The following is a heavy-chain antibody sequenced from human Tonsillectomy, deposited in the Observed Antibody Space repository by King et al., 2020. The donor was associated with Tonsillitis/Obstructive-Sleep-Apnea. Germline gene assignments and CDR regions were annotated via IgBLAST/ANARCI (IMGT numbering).Heavy chain of an antibody. J-gene: IGHJ4*02. CDR1: AFSFSSYT. CDR2: ITSSSGYI. D-gene: IGHD4-11*01. V-gene: IGHV3-21*01. Sequence: VQLVESGGGLVKPGGSLRLSCASSAFSFSSYTMIWVRQAPGKGLECVSSITSSSGYIYYADSVKGRFTISRDNAKNSLYLQMNSLRAEDTAVYFCARLPDYMTSFFLAHWGQGTLVTVSS. CDR3: ARLPDYMTSFFLAH.